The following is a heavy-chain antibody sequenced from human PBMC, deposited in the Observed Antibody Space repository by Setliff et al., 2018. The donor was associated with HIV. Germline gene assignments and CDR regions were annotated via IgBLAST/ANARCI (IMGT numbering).Heavy chain of an antibody. D-gene: IGHD6-13*01. CDR2: INPSGGST. CDR1: GYIFTDYY. J-gene: IGHJ6*02. V-gene: IGHV1-46*01. CDR3: AREGFGIAAAGDYYYGMDV. Sequence: ASVKVSCKASGYIFTDYYLHWVRQAPGQGLEWMGVINPSGGSTSYAQKFQGRVTMTRDTSTSTVYMELSSLRSEDTAVYYCAREGFGIAAAGDYYYGMDVWGQGTTVTVSS.